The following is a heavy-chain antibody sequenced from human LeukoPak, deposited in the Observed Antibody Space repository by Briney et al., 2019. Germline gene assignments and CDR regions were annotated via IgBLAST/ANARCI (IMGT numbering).Heavy chain of an antibody. D-gene: IGHD3-10*01. CDR1: GGSISGSSYY. CDR3: ARDMAFDL. V-gene: IGHV4-39*07. Sequence: PSETLSLTCTISGGSISGSSYYWGWIRQPPGKGLEWIGSIYYSGNTYYNPSLKSRVTISVDTSKNQFSLKLSSVTAADTAVYYCARDMAFDLWGRGTLVTVSS. J-gene: IGHJ2*01. CDR2: IYYSGNT.